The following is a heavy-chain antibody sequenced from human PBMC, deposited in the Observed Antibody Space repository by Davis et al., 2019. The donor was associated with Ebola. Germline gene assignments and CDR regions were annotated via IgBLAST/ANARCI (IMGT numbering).Heavy chain of an antibody. V-gene: IGHV4-59*01. CDR1: GASISSYY. CDR3: AGQDRGLGY. CDR2: MYYSGIT. D-gene: IGHD3-22*01. J-gene: IGHJ4*02. Sequence: GSLRLSCTISGASISSYYWNWIRQPPGKGLEWFGYMYYSGITDYNPSLRSRVTVSVDTSKNQFSLRLTYVTAADTAVYYCAGQDRGLGYWGQGTLVTVSS.